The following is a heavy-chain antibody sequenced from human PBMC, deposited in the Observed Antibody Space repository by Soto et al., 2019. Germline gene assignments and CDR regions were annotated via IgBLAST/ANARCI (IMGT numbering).Heavy chain of an antibody. D-gene: IGHD5-18*01. CDR3: ARDSGRGYSYGYPFGYFDY. CDR1: GGSISSGDYY. CDR2: IYYSGST. J-gene: IGHJ4*02. V-gene: IGHV4-30-4*01. Sequence: SETLSLTCTVSGGSISSGDYYWSWIRQPPGKGLEWIGYIYYSGSTYYNPSLKSRVTISVDTSKNQFSLKLSSVTAADTAVYYCARDSGRGYSYGYPFGYFDYWGRGTLVTSPQ.